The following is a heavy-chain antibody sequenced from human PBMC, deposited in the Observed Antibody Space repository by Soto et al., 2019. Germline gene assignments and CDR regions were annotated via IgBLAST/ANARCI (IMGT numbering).Heavy chain of an antibody. CDR3: ARDTAXTVTTRRGNYYYYGMDV. CDR1: GFTFSSYS. Sequence: PGGSLRLSCTASGFTFSSYSMNWVRQAPGKGLEWVSSISSSSSYIYYADSVKGRFTISRDNAKNSLYLQMNSLRAEDTAVYYCARDTAXTVTTRRGNYYYYGMDVWGQGTTVTVSS. J-gene: IGHJ6*02. V-gene: IGHV3-21*01. D-gene: IGHD4-17*01. CDR2: ISSSSSYI.